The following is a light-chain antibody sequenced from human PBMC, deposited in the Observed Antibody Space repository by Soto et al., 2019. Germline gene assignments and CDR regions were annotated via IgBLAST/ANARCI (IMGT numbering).Light chain of an antibody. V-gene: IGLV2-14*01. CDR3: GSHTSGSTRV. CDR2: EVT. Sequence: QSLLTQPASVSGAPGQSIALSCPGTSSDIGAYDYVSWYQQHPDKAPKLIIYEVTKRPSGVSTRFSGSKSGNTASLTISGLQAEDEGDYYCGSHTSGSTRVFGTGTKSPS. J-gene: IGLJ1*01. CDR1: SSDIGAYDY.